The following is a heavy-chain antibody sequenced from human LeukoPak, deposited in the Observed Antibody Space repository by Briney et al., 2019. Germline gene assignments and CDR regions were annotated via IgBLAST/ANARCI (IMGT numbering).Heavy chain of an antibody. Sequence: ASVKVSCKVSGYTLTELSMHWVRQAPGKGLEWMGGFDPEDGVTIYAQKFQGRVTMTEETSTDTAYMELSSLRSEDTAVYYCATDPPSSGYYTGFDYWGQGTLVTVSS. CDR1: GYTLTELS. V-gene: IGHV1-24*01. CDR3: ATDPPSSGYYTGFDY. CDR2: FDPEDGVT. J-gene: IGHJ4*02. D-gene: IGHD3-22*01.